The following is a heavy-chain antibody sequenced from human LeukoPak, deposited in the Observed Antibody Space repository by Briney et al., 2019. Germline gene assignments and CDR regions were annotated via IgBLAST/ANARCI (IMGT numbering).Heavy chain of an antibody. CDR3: ARYSGSNRWFDP. CDR2: IYYSGYT. Sequence: PSETLSLTCTVSGGSISSVDFYWSWIRQTPGKGLEWIGYIYYSGYTYFNPSLKSRVTISVDTSKNQFSLKLTSVTAADTAVYYCARYSGSNRWFDPWGQGTLVTVSS. V-gene: IGHV4-30-4*01. CDR1: GGSISSVDFY. J-gene: IGHJ5*02. D-gene: IGHD1-26*01.